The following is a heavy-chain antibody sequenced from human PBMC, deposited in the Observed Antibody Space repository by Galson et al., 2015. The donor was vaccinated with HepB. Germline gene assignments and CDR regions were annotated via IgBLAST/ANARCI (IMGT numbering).Heavy chain of an antibody. J-gene: IGHJ4*02. V-gene: IGHV5-51*03. Sequence: QSGAEVKKPGESLKISCKGSGYSFTSYWIGWVRQMPGKGLEWMGIIYPGDSDTRYSPSFQGQVTISADKSISTAYLQWSSLKASDTAMYYCARWGAYHDILTGHPANFDYWGQGTLVTVSS. CDR3: ARWGAYHDILTGHPANFDY. CDR2: IYPGDSDT. CDR1: GYSFTSYW. D-gene: IGHD3-9*01.